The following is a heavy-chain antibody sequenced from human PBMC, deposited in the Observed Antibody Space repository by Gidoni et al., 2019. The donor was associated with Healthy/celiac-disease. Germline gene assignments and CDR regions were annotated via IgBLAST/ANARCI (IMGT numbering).Heavy chain of an antibody. J-gene: IGHJ5*02. V-gene: IGHV4-4*02. CDR3: AKSPDYGGNRGWFDP. Sequence: QVQLQESGPGLVKPSGTLSLTCAVSGDSISSSNWWSWVRQPPGKGLEWIGEIYHSGSTNYNPSLKSRVTISLDKSKNQFSLKLSSVTAADTAVYYCAKSPDYGGNRGWFDPWGQGTLVTVSS. D-gene: IGHD4-17*01. CDR2: IYHSGST. CDR1: GDSISSSNW.